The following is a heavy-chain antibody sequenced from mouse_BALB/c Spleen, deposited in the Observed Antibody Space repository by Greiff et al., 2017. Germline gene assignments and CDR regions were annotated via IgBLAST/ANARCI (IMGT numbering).Heavy chain of an antibody. Sequence: EVNVVESGGGLVKPGGSLKLSCAASGFAFSSYDMSWVRQTPEKRLEWVAYISSGGGSTYYPDTVKGRFTISRDNAKNTLYLQMSSLKSEDTAMYYCARHGFAYWGQGTLVTVSA. V-gene: IGHV5-12-1*01. CDR1: GFAFSSYD. J-gene: IGHJ3*01. CDR3: ARHGFAY. CDR2: ISSGGGST.